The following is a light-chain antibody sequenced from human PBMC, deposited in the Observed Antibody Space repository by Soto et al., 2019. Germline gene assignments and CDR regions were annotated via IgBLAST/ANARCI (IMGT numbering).Light chain of an antibody. CDR1: SND. Sequence: QSALTQPRSVSGSPGQSVTISCTGTSNDVSWYQQHPGKAPKLIIYDVTKRPSGVPDRYSGSKSGNTASLTISGLQAEDEADYYCCSFAGSYNSYVFGTGTKLTVL. CDR3: CSFAGSYNSYV. CDR2: DVT. J-gene: IGLJ1*01. V-gene: IGLV2-11*01.